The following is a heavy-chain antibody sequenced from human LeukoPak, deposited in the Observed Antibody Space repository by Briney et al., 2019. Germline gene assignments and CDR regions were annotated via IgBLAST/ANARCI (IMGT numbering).Heavy chain of an antibody. CDR2: INPNSGGT. Sequence: GASVKVSCKASGYTFTGYYMHWVRQAPAQGLEWMGGINPNSGGTNYAQKFQGRVTMTRDTSISTAYMELSRLRSDDTAVYYCARDPKNGDPEDYWGQGTLVTVSS. D-gene: IGHD4-17*01. CDR1: GYTFTGYY. CDR3: ARDPKNGDPEDY. J-gene: IGHJ4*02. V-gene: IGHV1-2*02.